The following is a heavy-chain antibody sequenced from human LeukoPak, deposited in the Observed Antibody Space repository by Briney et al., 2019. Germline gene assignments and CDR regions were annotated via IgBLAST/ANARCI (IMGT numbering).Heavy chain of an antibody. CDR1: GGSFSGYY. Sequence: PSETLSLTCAVYGGSFSGYYWSWIRQPPGKGLEWIGEINHSGSTNYNPSLKSRVTISVDTSKNQFSLKLSSVTAADTAVYYCARATGYGGLWRYWGQGTLVTVSS. CDR2: INHSGST. D-gene: IGHD3-3*01. CDR3: ARATGYGGLWRY. V-gene: IGHV4-34*01. J-gene: IGHJ4*02.